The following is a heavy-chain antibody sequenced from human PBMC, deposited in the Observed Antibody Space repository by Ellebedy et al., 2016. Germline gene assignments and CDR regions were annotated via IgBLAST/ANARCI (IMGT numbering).Heavy chain of an antibody. D-gene: IGHD5-18*01. J-gene: IGHJ4*02. Sequence: GGSLRLSXVASRFTFGAYWMSWVRQAPGKGLEWVASIKLDGSETHYLDSVKGRFTISRDNAKNSLFLQMSGLRAEDSAVYYCARDWVDSGLENYFDYWGQGTLVTVSS. CDR1: RFTFGAYW. CDR3: ARDWVDSGLENYFDY. CDR2: IKLDGSET. V-gene: IGHV3-7*01.